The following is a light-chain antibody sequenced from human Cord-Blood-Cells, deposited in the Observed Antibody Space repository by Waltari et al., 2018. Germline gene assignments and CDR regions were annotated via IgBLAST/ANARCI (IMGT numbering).Light chain of an antibody. CDR3: QSYDSSLSVYV. CDR1: SSNIGAGYD. CDR2: GNS. J-gene: IGLJ1*01. Sequence: QSALTQPASVSGSPGQSITISCTGSSSNIGAGYDVHWYQQLPGTAPKLLIYGNSNRPSGVPDLFSGSKSGTSASLAITGLQAEDEADYYCQSYDSSLSVYVFGTGTKVTVL. V-gene: IGLV1-40*01.